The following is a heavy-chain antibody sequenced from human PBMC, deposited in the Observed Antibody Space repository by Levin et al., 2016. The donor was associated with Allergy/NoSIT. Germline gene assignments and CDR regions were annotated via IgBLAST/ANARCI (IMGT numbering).Heavy chain of an antibody. CDR2: ISGSGGST. CDR1: GFTFSSYA. Sequence: GESLKISCAASGFTFSSYAMSWVRQAPGKGLEWVSAISGSGGSTYYADSVKGRFTISRDNSKNTLYLQMNSLRAEDTAVYYCAKEDCSSTSCYMNYYYYYMDVWGKGTTVTVSS. CDR3: AKEDCSSTSCYMNYYYYYMDV. D-gene: IGHD2-2*02. V-gene: IGHV3-23*01. J-gene: IGHJ6*03.